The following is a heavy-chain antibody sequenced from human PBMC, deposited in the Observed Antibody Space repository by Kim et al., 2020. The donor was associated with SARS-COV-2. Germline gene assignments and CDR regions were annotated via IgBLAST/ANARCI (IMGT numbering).Heavy chain of an antibody. J-gene: IGHJ4*02. Sequence: GGSLRLSCAASGFTFSSYWMSWVRQAPGKGLEWVANIKQDGSEKYYVDSVKGRFTISRDNAKNSLYLQMNSLRAEDTAVYYCARDLGGVTMVRGASDYWGQGTLVTVSS. CDR1: GFTFSSYW. D-gene: IGHD3-10*01. CDR2: IKQDGSEK. V-gene: IGHV3-7*03. CDR3: ARDLGGVTMVRGASDY.